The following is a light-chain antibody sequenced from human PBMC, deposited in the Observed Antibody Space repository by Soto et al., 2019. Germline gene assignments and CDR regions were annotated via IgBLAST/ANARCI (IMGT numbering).Light chain of an antibody. V-gene: IGKV1-39*01. CDR3: QHSYSSPPFT. Sequence: DIQMTQSPSSLSASVGDRVMITCRASQSIRSYLNWYQQKSGKAPKLLIYGASNLQSGVPSRFSGSGSGTDFTLIISSLQPEDFATYYCQHSYSSPPFTFGPGTKVDLK. CDR2: GAS. CDR1: QSIRSY. J-gene: IGKJ3*01.